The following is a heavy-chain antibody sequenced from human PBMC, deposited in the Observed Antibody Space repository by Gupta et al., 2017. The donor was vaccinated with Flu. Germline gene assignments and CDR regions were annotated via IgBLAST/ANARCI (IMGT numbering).Heavy chain of an antibody. CDR1: DSIRTASYF. J-gene: IGHJ5*01. CDR2: IFYNGNN. D-gene: IGHD4-4*01. V-gene: IGHV4-39*01. CDR3: ARQHGLTTSWFDS. Sequence: DSIRTASYFWAWIRQPPGKGLEWIATIFYNGNNYYNPSLKSRVAISVDTFKDQFSLKVNSVTAADTATYYCARQHGLTTSWFDSWGQGTLVLVSS.